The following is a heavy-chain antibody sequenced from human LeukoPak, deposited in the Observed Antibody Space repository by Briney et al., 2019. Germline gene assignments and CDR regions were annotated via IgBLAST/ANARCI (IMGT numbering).Heavy chain of an antibody. Sequence: PSETLSLTCTVFGDSVSSSNYYWAWFRQPPGKGLDWIGSLYYDGRTYYSPSLESRVTISVDTSKNQFSLKLSSVTAADTAVYYCARHPSSWIDSMDVWGQGTTVTVSS. CDR3: ARHPSSWIDSMDV. CDR2: LYYDGRT. CDR1: GDSVSSSNYY. J-gene: IGHJ6*02. D-gene: IGHD2-2*03. V-gene: IGHV4-39*01.